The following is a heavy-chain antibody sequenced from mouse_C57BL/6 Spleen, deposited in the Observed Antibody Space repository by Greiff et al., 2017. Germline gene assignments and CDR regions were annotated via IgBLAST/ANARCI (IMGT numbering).Heavy chain of an antibody. J-gene: IGHJ4*01. V-gene: IGHV1-19*01. CDR1: GYTFTDYY. CDR2: INPYNGGT. D-gene: IGHD2-5*01. Sequence: EVQLQESGPVLVKPGASVKMSCKASGYTFTDYYMNWVKQSPGKSLEWIGVINPYNGGTSYNQKFKGKATLTVDKSSSTAYMELNSLTSEDSAVYYCTRGSNYGAMDYWGQGTSVTVSS. CDR3: TRGSNYGAMDY.